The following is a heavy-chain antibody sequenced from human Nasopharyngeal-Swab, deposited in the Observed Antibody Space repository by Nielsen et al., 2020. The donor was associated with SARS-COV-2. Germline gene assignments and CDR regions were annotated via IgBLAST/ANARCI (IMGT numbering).Heavy chain of an antibody. CDR1: GFTFSSYA. D-gene: IGHD1-20*01. Sequence: GGSLRLSCAASGFTFSSYAMSWVRQAPGKGLEWVSAISGSGGSTYYADSVKGWFTISRDNSKNTLYLQMNSLRAEDTAVYYCAKDLSQGITGTVPFDYWGQGTLVTVSS. V-gene: IGHV3-23*01. CDR2: ISGSGGST. J-gene: IGHJ4*02. CDR3: AKDLSQGITGTVPFDY.